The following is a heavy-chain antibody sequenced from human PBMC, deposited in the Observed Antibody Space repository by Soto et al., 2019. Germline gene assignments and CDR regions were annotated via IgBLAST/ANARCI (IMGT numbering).Heavy chain of an antibody. J-gene: IGHJ5*02. Sequence: LSLTCTVSGGSISSSSYYWGWIRQPPGKGLEWIGSIYYSGSTYYNPSLKSRVTISVDTSKNQFSLKLSSVTAADTAVYYCARPRGPMTTVTSGNWFDPWGQGTLVTVSS. CDR1: GGSISSSSYY. CDR2: IYYSGST. CDR3: ARPRGPMTTVTSGNWFDP. V-gene: IGHV4-39*01. D-gene: IGHD4-17*01.